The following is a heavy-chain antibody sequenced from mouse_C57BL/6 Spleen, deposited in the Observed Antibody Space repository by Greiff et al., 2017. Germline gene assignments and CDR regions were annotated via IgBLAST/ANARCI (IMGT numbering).Heavy chain of an antibody. CDR3: ARWGMGWYFDV. Sequence: VQLQQPGAELVRPGSSVKLSCKASGYTFTSYWMDWVKQRPGQGLEWIGNIYPSDSETHYNQKFKDKATLTVDKSSSTAYMQLSSLTSEDSAVYYCARWGMGWYFDVWGTGTTVTVSS. V-gene: IGHV1-61*01. J-gene: IGHJ1*03. CDR2: IYPSDSET. CDR1: GYTFTSYW. D-gene: IGHD2-3*01.